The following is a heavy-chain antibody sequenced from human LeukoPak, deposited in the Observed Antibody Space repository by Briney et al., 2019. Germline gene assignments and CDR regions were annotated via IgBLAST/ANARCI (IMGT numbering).Heavy chain of an antibody. CDR1: GYTFTGYY. V-gene: IGHV1-2*02. CDR2: INPNSGGT. CDR3: ARSDYDFWSGYYIGGGNFDY. D-gene: IGHD3-3*01. Sequence: VKVSCKASGYTFTGYYMHWVRQAPGQGLEWMGWINPNSGGTNCAQKFQGRVTMTRDTSISTAYMELSRLRSDDTAVYYCARSDYDFWSGYYIGGGNFDYWGQGTLVTVSS. J-gene: IGHJ4*02.